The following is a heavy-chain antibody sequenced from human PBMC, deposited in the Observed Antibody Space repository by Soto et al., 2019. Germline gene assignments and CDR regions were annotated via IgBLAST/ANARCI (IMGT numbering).Heavy chain of an antibody. CDR3: GRVNSGSYYPDYYFDY. V-gene: IGHV4-30-4*01. D-gene: IGHD1-26*01. CDR1: GGSISSGDYY. Sequence: SETLSLTCTVSGGSISSGDYYWSWIRQPPGKGLEWIGYIYYSGSTYYNPSLKSRVTISVDTSKNQFSLKLSSVTAADTAVYYCGRVNSGSYYPDYYFDYWGQGTLVTVSS. CDR2: IYYSGST. J-gene: IGHJ4*02.